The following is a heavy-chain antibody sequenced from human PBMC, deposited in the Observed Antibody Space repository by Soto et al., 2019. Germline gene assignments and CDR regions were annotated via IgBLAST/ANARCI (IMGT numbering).Heavy chain of an antibody. CDR3: AEVSGDQLLSTFDF. CDR1: GFTFSRYV. Sequence: GGSLRLSCAASGFTFSRYVMSWVRQAPGKGLEWVSGSSGSAGSTYYAESVKGRFTISRDNSKNTLYLQMKSLRAEDTAVYYCAEVSGDQLLSTFDFWGQGTLVTVSS. CDR2: SSGSAGST. J-gene: IGHJ4*02. D-gene: IGHD2-2*01. V-gene: IGHV3-23*01.